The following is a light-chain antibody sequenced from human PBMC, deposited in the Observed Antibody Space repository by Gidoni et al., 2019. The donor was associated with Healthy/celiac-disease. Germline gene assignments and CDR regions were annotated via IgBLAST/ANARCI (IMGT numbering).Light chain of an antibody. J-gene: IGLJ1*01. CDR1: SSGVGGYNY. CDR3: SSYAGSTYV. V-gene: IGLV2-8*01. Sequence: QSALTQPPSASGSPGQSVTISCTGTSSGVGGYNYVSWYQQHPGKAPKLMIYEVSKRPSGVPDRFSGSKSCNTASLTVSGLQAEDEADYYCSSYAGSTYVFGTGTKVTVL. CDR2: EVS.